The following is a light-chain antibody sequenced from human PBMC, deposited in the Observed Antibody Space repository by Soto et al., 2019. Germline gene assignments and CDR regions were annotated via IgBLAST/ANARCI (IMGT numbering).Light chain of an antibody. CDR1: QSVSSN. CDR3: QQYNNWPRT. CDR2: GAS. J-gene: IGKJ1*01. Sequence: EIVMTQSPATLSVSPGERATLSCMASQSVSSNLAWYQQKPGQAPRLLIYGASTRATGIPARFSGSGSGTEFTLTISSLQSEDFAFYYCQQYNNWPRTFGQGTKVDIK. V-gene: IGKV3-15*01.